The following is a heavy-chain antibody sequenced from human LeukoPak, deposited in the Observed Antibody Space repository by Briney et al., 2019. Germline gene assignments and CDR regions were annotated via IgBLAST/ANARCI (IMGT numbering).Heavy chain of an antibody. V-gene: IGHV3-20*04. CDR3: ARVGISIDY. CDR2: IDWNGGST. J-gene: IGHJ4*02. CDR1: GFTFDDHV. Sequence: GGSLRLSCAASGFTFDDHVMSWVRQAPGKGLEWVSGIDWNGGSTGYVDSVTGRFTISRDNAKNSLYLQMDSLRAEDTAFYYCARVGISIDYWGQGALVAVSS. D-gene: IGHD3-3*02.